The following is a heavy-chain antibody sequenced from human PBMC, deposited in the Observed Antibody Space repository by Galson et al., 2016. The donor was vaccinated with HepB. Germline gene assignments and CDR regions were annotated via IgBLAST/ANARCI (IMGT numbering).Heavy chain of an antibody. D-gene: IGHD2-15*01. J-gene: IGHJ4*02. CDR2: IYPRDSDT. V-gene: IGHV5-51*01. CDR3: ARPYCSGGRCYLDY. CDR1: GYSFTRYY. Sequence: QSGEEVKKPGESLKISCKGSGYSFTRYYIAWVRQMPGKGLEWMGIIYPRDSDTRYSPSFQGQVTISADKSISTAHLQWSSLKASDSGMYYCARPYCSGGRCYLDYWGQGTLVTVSS.